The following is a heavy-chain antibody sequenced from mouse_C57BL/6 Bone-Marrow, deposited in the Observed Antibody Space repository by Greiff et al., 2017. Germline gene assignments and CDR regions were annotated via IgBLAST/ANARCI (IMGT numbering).Heavy chain of an antibody. Sequence: QVTLKESGPGILQSSQTLSLTCSFSGFSLSTSGMGVSWIRQPSGKGLEWLAHIYWDDDKRYHPSLKSRLTISKDTSRNQVFLKITSVDTAVTATYYCARRDYDWFAYWGQGTLVTVSA. CDR2: IYWDDDK. D-gene: IGHD2-4*01. V-gene: IGHV8-12*01. CDR1: GFSLSTSGMG. J-gene: IGHJ3*01. CDR3: ARRDYDWFAY.